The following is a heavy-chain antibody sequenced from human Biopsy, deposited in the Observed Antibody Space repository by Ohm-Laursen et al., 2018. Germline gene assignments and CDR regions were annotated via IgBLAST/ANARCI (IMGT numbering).Heavy chain of an antibody. CDR1: GGSVGSGTFH. CDR3: AREPRIAAVAYFDP. D-gene: IGHD6-13*01. J-gene: IGHJ5*02. V-gene: IGHV4-61*01. CDR2: VYYTGNT. Sequence: TLSLTCSVSGGSVGSGTFHWGWIRQPPGKGLEWIGHVYYTGNTNYNPFLKSRVTISMDMSKNQFSLRLSSMTAADTAVYYCAREPRIAAVAYFDPWGQGTLVTVSS.